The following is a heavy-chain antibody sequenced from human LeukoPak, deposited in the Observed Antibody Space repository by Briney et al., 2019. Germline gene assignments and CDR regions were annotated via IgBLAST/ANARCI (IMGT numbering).Heavy chain of an antibody. D-gene: IGHD3-22*01. J-gene: IGHJ4*02. CDR3: AAVFGSGYYYYFDY. CDR1: GFSFFSSS. V-gene: IGHV1-58*02. CDR2: LAVSSGNT. Sequence: GASVKVSCKASGFSFFSSSMKWVRPARGQRLEWIGLLAVSSGNTNYAQKFQGGVTITRDMSTSTAYMELSSLRSEDTALYYCAAVFGSGYYYYFDYWGQGSLVTVSS.